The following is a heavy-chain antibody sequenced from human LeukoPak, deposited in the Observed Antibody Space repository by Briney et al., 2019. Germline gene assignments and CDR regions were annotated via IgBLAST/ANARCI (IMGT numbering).Heavy chain of an antibody. D-gene: IGHD6-13*01. V-gene: IGHV4-39*01. J-gene: IGHJ4*02. CDR2: IYYSGST. CDR1: GGSIGTNTYY. Sequence: PSETLSLTCTVSGGSIGTNTYYWGWIRQPPGKGLEWIGSIYYSGSTYYNPSLKSRVTISVDTSKNQFSLKLSSVTAADTAVYYCARTAAGNDYWGQGTLVTVSS. CDR3: ARTAAGNDY.